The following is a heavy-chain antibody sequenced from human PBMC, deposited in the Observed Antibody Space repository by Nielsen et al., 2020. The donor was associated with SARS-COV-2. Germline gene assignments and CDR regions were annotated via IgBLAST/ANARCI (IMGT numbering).Heavy chain of an antibody. D-gene: IGHD6-19*01. J-gene: IGHJ3*02. CDR1: GGSITSGGYS. Sequence: SETLSLTCAVSGGSITSGGYSWSWIRQPPGKGLEWIGYLHHSGNMYYNPSLTTRLTISVDASKNQFSLKLTSVTAADTAVYYCARGIAVARDDAFDIWGQGTMVTVSS. CDR3: ARGIAVARDDAFDI. V-gene: IGHV4-30-4*07. CDR2: LHHSGNM.